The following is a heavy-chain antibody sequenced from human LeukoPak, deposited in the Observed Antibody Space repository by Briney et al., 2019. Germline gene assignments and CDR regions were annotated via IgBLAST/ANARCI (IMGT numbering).Heavy chain of an antibody. CDR3: ARAGGVYCSSTSCYTRPLDWFDP. D-gene: IGHD2-2*02. Sequence: SETLSLTCTVSGGSISSYYWSWIRQPAGKGLEWIGRIYTSGSTNYNPSLKSRVTMSVDTSKNQFSLKLSSVTAADTVVYYCARAGGVYCSSTSCYTRPLDWFDPWGQGTLVTVSS. CDR2: IYTSGST. J-gene: IGHJ5*02. CDR1: GGSISSYY. V-gene: IGHV4-4*07.